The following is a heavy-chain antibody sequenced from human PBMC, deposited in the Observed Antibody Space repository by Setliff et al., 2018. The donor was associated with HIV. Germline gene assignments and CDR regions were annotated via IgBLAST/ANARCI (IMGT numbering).Heavy chain of an antibody. CDR1: GVSITTDGYY. D-gene: IGHD2-15*01. Sequence: SETLSLTCSVSGVSITTDGYYWSWIRHYSGKGLEWIGYMYHSGRINYNPSLKSRLTVSIDTSKNHLSLKVISVSVADTAMYFCARGKDPGLYFDNWRQGTLVTVSS. CDR3: ARGKDPGLYFDN. CDR2: MYHSGRI. J-gene: IGHJ4*02. V-gene: IGHV4-31*03.